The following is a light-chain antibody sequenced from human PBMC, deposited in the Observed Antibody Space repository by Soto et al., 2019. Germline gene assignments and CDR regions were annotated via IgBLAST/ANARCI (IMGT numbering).Light chain of an antibody. V-gene: IGLV2-23*01. Sequence: QSALTQPASVSGSPGQSITISCTGTSSDVGSYNLVSWYQQHPGKAPKLMIYEGSKRPSGVSNRFSGSKSGNTASLTISGLQAEDEADYYCSSYAGVVFGGGTKLTVL. CDR1: SSDVGSYNL. J-gene: IGLJ2*01. CDR2: EGS. CDR3: SSYAGVV.